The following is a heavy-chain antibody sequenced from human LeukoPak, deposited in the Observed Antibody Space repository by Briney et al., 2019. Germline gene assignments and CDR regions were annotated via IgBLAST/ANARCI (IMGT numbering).Heavy chain of an antibody. J-gene: IGHJ6*02. CDR3: AKDLGGSSGYSGSYYYGMDV. D-gene: IGHD3-22*01. CDR2: IYHSGST. Sequence: SETLSLTCTVSGGSISSSNWWSWVRQPPGKGLEWIGEIYHSGSTNYNPSLKSRVTISVDKSKNQFSLKLSSVTAADTAVYYCAKDLGGSSGYSGSYYYGMDVWGQGTTVTVSS. CDR1: GGSISSSNW. V-gene: IGHV4-4*02.